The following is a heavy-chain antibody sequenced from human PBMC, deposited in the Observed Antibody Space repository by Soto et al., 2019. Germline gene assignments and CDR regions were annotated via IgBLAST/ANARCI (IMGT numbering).Heavy chain of an antibody. V-gene: IGHV3-33*01. CDR1: GFTFSSYG. J-gene: IGHJ4*02. Sequence: GGSLRLSCAASGFTFSSYGMHWVRQAPGKGLEWVAVIWYDGSNKYYADSVKGRFTISRDNSKNTLYLQMNSLRAEDTAVYYCARDSPYCGGDCYQDYWGQGTLVTVSS. D-gene: IGHD2-21*02. CDR3: ARDSPYCGGDCYQDY. CDR2: IWYDGSNK.